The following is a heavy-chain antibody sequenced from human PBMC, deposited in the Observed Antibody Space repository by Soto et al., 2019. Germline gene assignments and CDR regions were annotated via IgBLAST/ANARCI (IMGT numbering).Heavy chain of an antibody. CDR1: GGSMSTYS. Sequence: SETLSLTVSFSGGSMSTYSCSWIRQPAGKGLEWIGRIFASGSTNYNPSLKSRLTISVDTSKNQFSLRLSSVTAADTAVYYCAVLGEFQSYYYGMNVWGQGTTVTVSS. D-gene: IGHD3-10*01. V-gene: IGHV4-4*07. CDR2: IFASGST. J-gene: IGHJ6*02. CDR3: AVLGEFQSYYYGMNV.